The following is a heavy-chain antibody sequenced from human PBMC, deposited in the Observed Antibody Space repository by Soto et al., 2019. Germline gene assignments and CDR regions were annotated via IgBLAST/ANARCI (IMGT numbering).Heavy chain of an antibody. CDR2: ISGSGGST. D-gene: IGHD6-13*01. CDR3: AKGVYSSSWGEAFDY. CDR1: GFTFSSYA. V-gene: IGHV3-23*01. Sequence: EVQLLESGGGLVQPGGALRLSCAASGFTFSSYAMSWVRQAPGKGLEWVSAISGSGGSTYYADSVKGRFTISRDNSKNTLYLQMNSLRAEDTAVYYCAKGVYSSSWGEAFDYWGQGTLVTVSS. J-gene: IGHJ4*02.